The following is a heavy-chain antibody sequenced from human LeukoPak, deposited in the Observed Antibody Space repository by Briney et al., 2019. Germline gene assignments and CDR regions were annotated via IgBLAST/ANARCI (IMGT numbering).Heavy chain of an antibody. D-gene: IGHD1-26*01. CDR2: ISPDNGNP. V-gene: IGHV1-18*01. CDR1: GYSFTRFG. J-gene: IGHJ5*02. Sequence: ASVKVSCKASGYSFTRFGISWVRQAPGQGLEWMGWISPDNGNPDYSQRVQGRVTLTTDTARSTACMELKNLTSDDTAVYYCARGGSYRLYDPWGQGTLVTVSS. CDR3: ARGGSYRLYDP.